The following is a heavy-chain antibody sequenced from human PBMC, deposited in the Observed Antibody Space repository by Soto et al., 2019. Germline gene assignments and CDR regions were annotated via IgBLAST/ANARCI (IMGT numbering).Heavy chain of an antibody. Sequence: GGSLRLSCAASGFTFSSYTMHWVRQTPGKGLEWVAHISYDGGDKYYADSVKGRFTISRDNSKNTLYLQMNSLRAEDTSVYYCARAGLRWDNPIDYWGQGTLVTVSS. CDR2: ISYDGGDK. J-gene: IGHJ4*02. V-gene: IGHV3-30-3*01. CDR3: ARAGLRWDNPIDY. CDR1: GFTFSSYT. D-gene: IGHD4-17*01.